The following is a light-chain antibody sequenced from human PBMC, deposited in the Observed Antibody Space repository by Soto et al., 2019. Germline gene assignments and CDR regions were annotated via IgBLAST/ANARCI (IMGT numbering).Light chain of an antibody. CDR1: QNIIFY. CDR2: AAS. V-gene: IGKV1-39*01. Sequence: DIQMTQSPSSLSASVGDRVSITCRESQNIIFYLNWNQQKPGKAPKRLIYAASNLQSGVPSRFSGSGSGTDFTLTISSLQPEDFATYFCQQSYTTPVYSFGQGTKVDI. J-gene: IGKJ2*01. CDR3: QQSYTTPVYS.